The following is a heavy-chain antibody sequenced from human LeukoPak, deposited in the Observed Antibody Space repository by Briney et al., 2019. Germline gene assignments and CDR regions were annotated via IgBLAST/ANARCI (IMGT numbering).Heavy chain of an antibody. J-gene: IGHJ3*02. D-gene: IGHD3-22*01. V-gene: IGHV4-59*08. Sequence: SETLSLTCTVSGGSIRSYFWSWIRQPPGKGLEWIGYVYYSGSTNYNPSLKSRVTISVDTSKKQFSLKLSSVTAADTAVYYCASAMIGVPDDAFDIWGQGTMVTVSS. CDR1: GGSIRSYF. CDR2: VYYSGST. CDR3: ASAMIGVPDDAFDI.